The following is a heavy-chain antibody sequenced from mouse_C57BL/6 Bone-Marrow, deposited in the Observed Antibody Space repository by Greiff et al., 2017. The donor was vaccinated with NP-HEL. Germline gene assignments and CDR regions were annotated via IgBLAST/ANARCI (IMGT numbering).Heavy chain of an antibody. J-gene: IGHJ1*03. CDR2: ISGGGGNT. V-gene: IGHV5-9*01. CDR1: GFTFSSYT. Sequence: EVQLVESGGGLVKPGGSLKLSCAASGFTFSSYTMSWVRQTPEKRLEWVATISGGGGNTYYPDSVKGRFTISRDNAKNTLYLQMSSLRSEDTALYYCARHSTTVVHWYFDVWGTGTTVTVSS. D-gene: IGHD1-1*01. CDR3: ARHSTTVVHWYFDV.